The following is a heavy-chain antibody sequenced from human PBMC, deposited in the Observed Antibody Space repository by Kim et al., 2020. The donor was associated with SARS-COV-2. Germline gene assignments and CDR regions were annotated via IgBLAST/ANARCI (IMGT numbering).Heavy chain of an antibody. Sequence: GGSLRLSCAASGFTFSDHYMSWIRQAPGKGLEWVSHISSSGSTIYYADSVKGRFTISRDNAKNSLYLQMNSLRAEDTAVYYCARGVTTVTTDYFDYWGQGTLVTVSS. CDR3: ARGVTTVTTDYFDY. V-gene: IGHV3-11*01. CDR2: ISSSGSTI. J-gene: IGHJ4*02. D-gene: IGHD4-4*01. CDR1: GFTFSDHY.